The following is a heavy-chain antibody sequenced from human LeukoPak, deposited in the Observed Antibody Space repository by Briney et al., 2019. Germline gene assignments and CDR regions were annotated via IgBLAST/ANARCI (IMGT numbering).Heavy chain of an antibody. J-gene: IGHJ4*02. CDR3: ARDRNGGSFDY. CDR1: GFTFSSCG. V-gene: IGHV3-48*01. D-gene: IGHD4-23*01. Sequence: GGSLRLSCAASGFTFSSCGMNWVRQAPGKGLGWVSFLIVGNGNQHYADSVKGRFTISRDDAKNSLYLQMNSLRAEDTAVYYCARDRNGGSFDYWGQGTLVTVSS. CDR2: LIVGNGNQ.